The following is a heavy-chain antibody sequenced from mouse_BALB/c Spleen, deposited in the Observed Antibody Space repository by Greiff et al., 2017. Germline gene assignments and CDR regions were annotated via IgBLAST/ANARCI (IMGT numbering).Heavy chain of an antibody. CDR2: IRNKANGYTT. V-gene: IGHV7-3*02. J-gene: IGHJ4*01. D-gene: IGHD1-1*01. CDR1: GFTFTDYY. Sequence: EVQLVESGGGLVQPGGSLRLSCATSGFTFTDYYMSWVRQPPGKALEWLGFIRNKANGYTTEYSASVKGRFTISRDNSQSILYLQMNTLRAEDSATYYCARVGYYGSCYAMDYWGQGTSVTVSS. CDR3: ARVGYYGSCYAMDY.